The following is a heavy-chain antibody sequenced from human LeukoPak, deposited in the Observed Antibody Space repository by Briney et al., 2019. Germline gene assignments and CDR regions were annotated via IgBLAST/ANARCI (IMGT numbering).Heavy chain of an antibody. V-gene: IGHV3-9*01. CDR2: ISWNSGDL. D-gene: IGHD5-12*01. J-gene: IGHJ6*02. CDR3: AKDRDIGYGLDV. Sequence: GGSLRLSCAASGFTFDDYAMHWVRQAPGKGLEWVSGISWNSGDLGYADSVEGRFTISRDNAKNSLYLQMNSLRAEDSALYYCAKDRDIGYGLDVWGQGTTVTVSS. CDR1: GFTFDDYA.